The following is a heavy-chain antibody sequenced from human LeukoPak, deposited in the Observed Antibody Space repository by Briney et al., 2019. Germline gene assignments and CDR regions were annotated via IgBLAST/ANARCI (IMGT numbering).Heavy chain of an antibody. J-gene: IGHJ4*02. Sequence: GRSLRLSCAASGFSFDDYAMRWVRQAPGKGLEWVSAISGSGGSTYYADSVKGRFTISRDNSKNTLYLQMNSLRAEDTAVYYCAKDHSQYSSGWYDYWGQGTLVTVSS. V-gene: IGHV3-23*01. CDR2: ISGSGGST. CDR1: GFSFDDYA. CDR3: AKDHSQYSSGWYDY. D-gene: IGHD6-19*01.